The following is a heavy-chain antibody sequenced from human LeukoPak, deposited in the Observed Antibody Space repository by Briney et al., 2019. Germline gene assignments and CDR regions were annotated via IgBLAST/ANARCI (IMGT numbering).Heavy chain of an antibody. CDR2: IHNSGTT. CDR3: ARRHYYNLGSFPFDF. D-gene: IGHD3-10*01. V-gene: IGHV4-34*01. J-gene: IGHJ4*02. Sequence: SETLSLTCAVSGGPFSGYFWSWIRQSSGKGLEWIGEIHNSGTTNYNPSRNSRVTISEDTSKNQFYLNLNSVTAADTAVYYCARRHYYNLGSFPFDFWGQGTLVTVSS. CDR1: GGPFSGYF.